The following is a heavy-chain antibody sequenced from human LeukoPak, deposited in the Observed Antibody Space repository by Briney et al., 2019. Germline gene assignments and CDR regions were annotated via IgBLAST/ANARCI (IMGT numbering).Heavy chain of an antibody. J-gene: IGHJ4*02. CDR1: GGSISSGSYY. CDR2: IYTSGST. Sequence: SQTLSLTCTVSGGSISSGSYYWSWIRQPAGKGLEWIGRIYTSGSTNYNPSLTSRVTISVDTSKNQFSLKLSSVTAADTAVYYCARDRSGDYGDYEYYFDYWGQGTLVTVSS. CDR3: ARDRSGDYGDYEYYFDY. D-gene: IGHD4-17*01. V-gene: IGHV4-61*02.